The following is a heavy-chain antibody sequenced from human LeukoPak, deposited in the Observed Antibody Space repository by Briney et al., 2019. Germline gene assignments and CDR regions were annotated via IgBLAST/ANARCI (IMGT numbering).Heavy chain of an antibody. D-gene: IGHD2-21*02. Sequence: ASVKVSCKASGYTFTSYYMHWVRQAPGQGLEWMGIINPSGGSTSYAQKFQGRVTITADKSTSTAYMELSSLRSEDTAVYYCASPEGTATYYFDYWGQGTLVTVSS. J-gene: IGHJ4*02. CDR2: INPSGGST. CDR3: ASPEGTATYYFDY. CDR1: GYTFTSYY. V-gene: IGHV1-46*01.